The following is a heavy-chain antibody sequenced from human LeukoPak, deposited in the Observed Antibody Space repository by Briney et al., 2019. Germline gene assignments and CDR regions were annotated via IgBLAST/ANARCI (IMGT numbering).Heavy chain of an antibody. CDR3: ARSVGYGGSRFDY. D-gene: IGHD5-18*01. J-gene: IGHJ4*02. CDR2: VYHSGTT. V-gene: IGHV4-38-2*01. Sequence: SETLSLTCAVSDYSITSDYYWGWIRQPPGKGLEWIGSVYHSGTTFYSPSLKSRVTISVDTSKNQFSLRLSSVTAADTAVYYCARSVGYGGSRFDYWGQGTLVTVSS. CDR1: DYSITSDYY.